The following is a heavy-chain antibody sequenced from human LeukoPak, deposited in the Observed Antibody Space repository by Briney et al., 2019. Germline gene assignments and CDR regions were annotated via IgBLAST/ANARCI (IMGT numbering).Heavy chain of an antibody. D-gene: IGHD3-22*01. J-gene: IGHJ1*01. V-gene: IGHV4-34*01. CDR2: INHSGST. CDR1: GGSFSGYY. CDR3: ARGRNYYDSSGCYYFQH. Sequence: SETLSLTCAVYGGSFSGYYWSWIRQPPGKGLEWIGEINHSGSTNYNPSLKSRVTISVDTSKNQFSLKLSSVTAADTAVYYCARGRNYYDSSGCYYFQHWGQGTLVTVSS.